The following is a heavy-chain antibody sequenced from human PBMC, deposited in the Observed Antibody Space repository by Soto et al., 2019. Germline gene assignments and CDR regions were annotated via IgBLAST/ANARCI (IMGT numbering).Heavy chain of an antibody. Sequence: PSETLSLTCTVSGGSIYTGGFYWSWIRQLPGKGLEWLGYIYYTGSTQYTPSLKSRLTISTDTSDNQFSLRLTSVTAADTAVYYCATSLVTSRTRVDCWGQGTLVTVSS. CDR1: GGSIYTGGFY. J-gene: IGHJ4*02. CDR3: ATSLVTSRTRVDC. V-gene: IGHV4-31*03. D-gene: IGHD1-26*01. CDR2: IYYTGST.